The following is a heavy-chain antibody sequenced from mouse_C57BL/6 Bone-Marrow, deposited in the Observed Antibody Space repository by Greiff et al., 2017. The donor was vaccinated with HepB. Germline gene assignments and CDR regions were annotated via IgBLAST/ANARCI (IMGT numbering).Heavy chain of an antibody. J-gene: IGHJ3*01. D-gene: IGHD2-12*01. CDR3: ASYYSSTWFAY. Sequence: QVQLQQSGTVLARPGASVKLSCKASGYTFTSYWMHWVKQRPGQGLEWIGYINPSSGYTKYNQKFKDKATLTADKSSSTAYMQLSSLTYEDSAVYYCASYYSSTWFAYWGQGTLVTVSA. CDR2: INPSSGYT. V-gene: IGHV1-7*01. CDR1: GYTFTSYW.